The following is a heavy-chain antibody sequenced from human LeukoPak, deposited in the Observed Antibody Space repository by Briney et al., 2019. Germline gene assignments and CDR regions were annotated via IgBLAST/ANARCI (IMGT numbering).Heavy chain of an antibody. J-gene: IGHJ4*02. CDR1: KFTFSTYD. D-gene: IGHD3-22*01. V-gene: IGHV3-30*18. Sequence: GRSLRLSCAASKFTFSTYDMHWGRQAPGKGLEWVAVISYDGSSKYYADSVKGRFTISRDSSKNTLYVQMNSLRTEDTAIYYCAKGPDSSGYYSLDYWGQGTLVTVSS. CDR2: ISYDGSSK. CDR3: AKGPDSSGYYSLDY.